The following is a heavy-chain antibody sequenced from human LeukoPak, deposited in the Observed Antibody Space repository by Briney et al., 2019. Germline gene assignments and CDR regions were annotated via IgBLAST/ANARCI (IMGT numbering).Heavy chain of an antibody. Sequence: SETLSLTCAVYGGSFSGYYWSWIRQQPGKGLEWIGYIYYSGSTYYNPSLKSRVTISVDTSKNQFSLKLSSVTAADTAVYYCARGVVRGVIMFDYWGQGTLVTVSS. CDR1: GGSFSGYY. CDR2: IYYSGST. V-gene: IGHV4-31*11. D-gene: IGHD3-10*01. CDR3: ARGVVRGVIMFDY. J-gene: IGHJ4*02.